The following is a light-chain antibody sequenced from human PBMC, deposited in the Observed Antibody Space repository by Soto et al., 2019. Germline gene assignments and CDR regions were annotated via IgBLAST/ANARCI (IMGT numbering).Light chain of an antibody. CDR2: AAY. CDR1: QSVSTN. Sequence: EIVMTQSPATLSVSPGEGATLSCRASQSVSTNLAWYQQKPGQAPRLLIYAAYTRATGIPARFSGSGSGTEFTLTISSLQSEDFAVYYCQQYNIWPLLTFGGGTKVEIK. V-gene: IGKV3-15*01. CDR3: QQYNIWPLLT. J-gene: IGKJ4*01.